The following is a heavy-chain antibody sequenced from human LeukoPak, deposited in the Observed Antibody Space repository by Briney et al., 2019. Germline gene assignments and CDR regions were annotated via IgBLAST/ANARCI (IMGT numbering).Heavy chain of an antibody. CDR1: DGSISTYY. Sequence: SETLSLTCTVSDGSISTYYWSWIRQPAGKGLEWIGRIYTTGSTNYNPTLKSRVTMSVDTSKNQFSLKLSSVTAADTAVYYCARGGLPRENWFDPWGQGTLVTVSS. J-gene: IGHJ5*02. D-gene: IGHD1-26*01. CDR3: ARGGLPRENWFDP. V-gene: IGHV4-4*07. CDR2: IYTTGST.